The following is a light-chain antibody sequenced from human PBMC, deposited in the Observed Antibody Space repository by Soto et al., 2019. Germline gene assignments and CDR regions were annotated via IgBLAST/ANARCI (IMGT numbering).Light chain of an antibody. CDR3: QQYNNWPLS. J-gene: IGKJ4*01. CDR2: GAS. V-gene: IGKV3-15*01. CDR1: QRVRST. Sequence: EIVMTQSPATLSVSPGERATLSCRASQRVRSTLAWYQQKPGQAPRLLIYGASTRATGIPARFSGSGSGTEFTLTISSLQSEDFAVYYCQQYNNWPLSFGGGTKVDI.